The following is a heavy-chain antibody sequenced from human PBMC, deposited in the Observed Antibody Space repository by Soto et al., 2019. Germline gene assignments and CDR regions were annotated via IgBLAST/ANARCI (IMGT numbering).Heavy chain of an antibody. D-gene: IGHD3-3*01. Sequence: QVQLVESGGGVVQPGRSLRLSCAASGFTFSSYGMHWVRQAPGKGLEWVAVIWYDGSNKYYADSVKGRFTISRDNSKNTLYLQMNSLRAEDTAVYYCARVGLHYDFWSGYLRDGMDVWGQGTTVTVSS. J-gene: IGHJ6*02. V-gene: IGHV3-33*01. CDR3: ARVGLHYDFWSGYLRDGMDV. CDR2: IWYDGSNK. CDR1: GFTFSSYG.